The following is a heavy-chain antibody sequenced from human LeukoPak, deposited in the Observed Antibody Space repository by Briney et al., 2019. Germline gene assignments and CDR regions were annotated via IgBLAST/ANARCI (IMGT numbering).Heavy chain of an antibody. CDR2: VSTSGRST. CDR1: GFTFSTYA. J-gene: IGHJ4*02. V-gene: IGHV3-23*01. CDR3: ARDRLHYDSLTGYPAD. D-gene: IGHD3-9*01. Sequence: PGGSLRLSCAASGFTFSTYAMSWVRQAPGKGLEWVSTVSTSGRSTYYADSVEGRFTISRDNSKNTLYLQMNSLRAEDTAVYYCARDRLHYDSLTGYPADWGQGTLVTVSS.